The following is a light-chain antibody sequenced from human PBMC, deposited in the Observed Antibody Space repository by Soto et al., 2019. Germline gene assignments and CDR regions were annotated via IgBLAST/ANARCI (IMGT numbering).Light chain of an antibody. Sequence: DTVMTQSPDSLAVSLGERATINCKSSQSVLYSSNNKNYLAWYQQKPGQPPKLLIYWASTRESGVPDRFSGSGSGTDFTLTISSLQAEDVAVYYCQQYHSTPQTFGQGTKVEIK. CDR3: QQYHSTPQT. CDR1: QSVLYSSNNKNY. J-gene: IGKJ1*01. V-gene: IGKV4-1*01. CDR2: WAS.